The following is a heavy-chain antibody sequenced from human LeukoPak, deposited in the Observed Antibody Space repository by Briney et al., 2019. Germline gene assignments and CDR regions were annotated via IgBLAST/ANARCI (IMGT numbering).Heavy chain of an antibody. CDR3: ARGRIAAAARLYYFDY. Sequence: PSETLSLTCAVYGGSFSGYYWSWIRQPPGKGLEWIGEINHSGSTNYNPSLKSRVPISVDTSKNQFSLKLSSVTAADTAVYYCARGRIAAAARLYYFDYWGQGTLVTVSS. V-gene: IGHV4-34*01. CDR1: GGSFSGYY. D-gene: IGHD6-13*01. CDR2: INHSGST. J-gene: IGHJ4*02.